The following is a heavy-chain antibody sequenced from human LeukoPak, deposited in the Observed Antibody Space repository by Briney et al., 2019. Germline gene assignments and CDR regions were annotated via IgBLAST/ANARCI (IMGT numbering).Heavy chain of an antibody. D-gene: IGHD1-26*01. V-gene: IGHV4-4*07. Sequence: PSETLSLTCTVSGGSIGSNYWTWIRQPPGKGLEWIGRIYTSGSTNYNPSLKSRVTMSVDTSKNQFSLKLSSVTAADTAVYYCAAYGSGSYYPHAFDIWGQGTMVTVSS. J-gene: IGHJ3*02. CDR3: AAYGSGSYYPHAFDI. CDR2: IYTSGST. CDR1: GGSIGSNY.